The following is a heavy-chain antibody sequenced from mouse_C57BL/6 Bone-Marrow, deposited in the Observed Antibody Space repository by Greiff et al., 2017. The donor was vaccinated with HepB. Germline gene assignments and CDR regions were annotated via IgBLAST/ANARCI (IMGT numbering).Heavy chain of an antibody. CDR1: GFTFSSYA. V-gene: IGHV5-4*01. J-gene: IGHJ4*01. D-gene: IGHD1-1*01. CDR2: ISDGGSYT. CDR3: ATYYYGSSYDAMDY. Sequence: EVQLVESGGGLVKPGGSLKLSCAASGFTFSSYAMSWVRQTPEKRLEWVATISDGGSYTYYPDNVKGRFTISRDNAKNNLYLQMSHLKSEDTAMYYCATYYYGSSYDAMDYWGQGTSVTVSS.